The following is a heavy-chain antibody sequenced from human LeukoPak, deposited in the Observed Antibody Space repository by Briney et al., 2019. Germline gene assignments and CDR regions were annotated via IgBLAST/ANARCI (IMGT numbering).Heavy chain of an antibody. D-gene: IGHD3-22*01. CDR3: ASVEGYYYDSSGSHDAFDI. V-gene: IGHV3-48*04. J-gene: IGHJ3*02. CDR1: GFTFSSYS. Sequence: GGPLRLSCAASGFTFSSYSMNWVRQAPGKGLEWVSYISSSSSTIYYADSVKGRFTISRDNAKNSLYLQMNSLRAEDTAVYYCASVEGYYYDSSGSHDAFDIWGQGTMVTVSS. CDR2: ISSSSSTI.